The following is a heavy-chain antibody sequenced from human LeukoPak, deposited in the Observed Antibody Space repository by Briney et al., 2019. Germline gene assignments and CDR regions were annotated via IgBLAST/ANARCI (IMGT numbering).Heavy chain of an antibody. Sequence: PSETLSLTCTVSGGSISSSSYYWGWIRQPPGKGLEWIGSIYYSGSTYYNPSLKSRVTISVDTSKNQFSLRLSSVTAADTAVFYCARGSGKAAYFDSWGQGTLVTVSS. CDR1: GGSISSSSYY. D-gene: IGHD2-15*01. CDR2: IYYSGST. J-gene: IGHJ4*02. CDR3: ARGSGKAAYFDS. V-gene: IGHV4-39*07.